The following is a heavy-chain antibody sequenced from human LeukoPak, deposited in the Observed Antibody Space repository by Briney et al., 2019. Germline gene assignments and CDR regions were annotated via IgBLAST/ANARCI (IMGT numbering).Heavy chain of an antibody. CDR1: GFTFSSYW. D-gene: IGHD3-3*01. V-gene: IGHV3-7*01. Sequence: GGSLRLSCAASGFTFSSYWMSWVRQAPGKGLEWVANIKQDGSEKYYVDSVKGRFTISRDNAKNSLYLQMNSLRAEDTAVYYCARDSGPPPWGITIFGVVPDIWGQGTMVTVSS. J-gene: IGHJ3*02. CDR2: IKQDGSEK. CDR3: ARDSGPPPWGITIFGVVPDI.